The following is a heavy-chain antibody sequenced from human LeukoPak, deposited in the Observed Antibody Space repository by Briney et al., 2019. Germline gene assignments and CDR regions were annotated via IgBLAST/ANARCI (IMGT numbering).Heavy chain of an antibody. CDR3: ARTPWAYYFDY. J-gene: IGHJ4*02. CDR1: GGSISSYY. V-gene: IGHV4-59*12. CDR2: IYYSGST. Sequence: SETLSLTCTVSGGSISSYYWSWIRQPPGKGLEWIGYIYYSGSTNYNPSLKSRVTISVDTSKNQFSLKLSSVTAADTAVYYCARTPWAYYFDYWGQGTLVTVSS.